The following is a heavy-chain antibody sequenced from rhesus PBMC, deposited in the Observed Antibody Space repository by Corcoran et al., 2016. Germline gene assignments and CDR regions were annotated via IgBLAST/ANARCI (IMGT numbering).Heavy chain of an antibody. D-gene: IGHD6-43*01. CDR1: GFTLGSYA. J-gene: IGHJ4*01. CDR2: ISPLVGIT. Sequence: QVQLVQSGAEVKKPGASVKVSCKASGFTLGSYAISWVRQTHGKGLEWMGVISPLVGITNNPEKFQGIVTITADTSTSTAYMELSRLRSEDTAVYYCARGRIAAAIDYWGQGVLVTVSS. CDR3: ARGRIAAAIDY. V-gene: IGHV1-198*02.